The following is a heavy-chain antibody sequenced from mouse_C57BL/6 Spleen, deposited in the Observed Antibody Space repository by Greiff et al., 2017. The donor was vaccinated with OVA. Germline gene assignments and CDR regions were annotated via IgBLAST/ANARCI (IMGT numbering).Heavy chain of an antibody. J-gene: IGHJ4*01. CDR2: IWRGGST. CDR1: GFLLTSYG. CDR3: AKNVGTTVVAPMDY. V-gene: IGHV2-5*01. Sequence: QVQLQQSGPGLVQPSQSLSITCTVSGFLLTSYGVHWVRQSPGKGLEWLGVIWRGGSTDYNAAFMSRLSITKDNSKSQVFFKMNSLQADDTAIYYCAKNVGTTVVAPMDYWGQGTSVTVSS. D-gene: IGHD1-1*01.